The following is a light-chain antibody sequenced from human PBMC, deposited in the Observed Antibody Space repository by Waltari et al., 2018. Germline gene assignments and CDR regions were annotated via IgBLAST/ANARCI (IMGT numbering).Light chain of an antibody. CDR3: HQYGTSPPYT. V-gene: IGKV3-20*01. J-gene: IGKJ2*01. CDR1: QTISSSY. CDR2: GAA. Sequence: EIVLTQSPGTLSLSPGERATLSCRASQTISSSYLAWYQQKPGQAPRLLIYGAAKRATGVPEWVRGRGAGAALTLSINRLGPEDFAVYYCHQYGTSPPYTFGQGTKLEIK.